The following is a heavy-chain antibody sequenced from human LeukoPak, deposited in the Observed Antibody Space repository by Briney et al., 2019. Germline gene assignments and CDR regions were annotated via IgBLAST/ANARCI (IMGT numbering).Heavy chain of an antibody. Sequence: AGGSLRLSCAASGFTFSGYSMTWVRQAPGKGLEWVSTVTSSGGSTYYADSVKGRFTNSRDNSKNTLYLQMNSLRAEDTAVYYCAKTMGAIDHDCWGQETLVTVSS. CDR2: VTSSGGST. D-gene: IGHD1-26*01. CDR3: AKTMGAIDHDC. CDR1: GFTFSGYS. J-gene: IGHJ4*02. V-gene: IGHV3-23*01.